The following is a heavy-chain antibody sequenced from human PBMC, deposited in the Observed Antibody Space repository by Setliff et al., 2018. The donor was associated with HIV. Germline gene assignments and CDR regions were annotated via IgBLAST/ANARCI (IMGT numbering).Heavy chain of an antibody. J-gene: IGHJ4*02. CDR2: IYYSGTT. CDR1: GGSISSNY. CDR3: ARADGTGFDY. Sequence: SETLSLTCTVSGGSISSNYWSWIRQPPGKGLEWIGYIYYSGTTNYNPSLKSRVTISADTSKNQFSLKLSSVTAADTAVYYCARADGTGFDYWGQGTLVTVSS. V-gene: IGHV4-59*01. D-gene: IGHD7-27*01.